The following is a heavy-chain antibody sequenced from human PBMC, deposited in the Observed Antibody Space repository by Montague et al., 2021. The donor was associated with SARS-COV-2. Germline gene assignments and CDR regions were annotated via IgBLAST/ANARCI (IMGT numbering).Heavy chain of an antibody. D-gene: IGHD3-10*01. CDR2: ISYSGST. CDR1: AGSISTNSYY. V-gene: IGHV4-39*02. CDR3: ARLWDFYGSGSYKNSWFDP. Sequence: SETLSLTCTVSAGSISTNSYYWAWIRQPPGKGLEWIGSISYSGSTYFSPSLESRLTMSVDTSKNHFSLKLSSVTAADTAVYYCARLWDFYGSGSYKNSWFDPWGQGTRVTVSS. J-gene: IGHJ5*02.